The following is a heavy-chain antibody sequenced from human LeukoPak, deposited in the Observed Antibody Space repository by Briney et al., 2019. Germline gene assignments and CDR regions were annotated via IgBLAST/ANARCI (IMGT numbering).Heavy chain of an antibody. D-gene: IGHD3-22*01. CDR2: IDPNSGGT. CDR1: GYTFTGYY. CDR3: ARGPPITMIVVALFDY. V-gene: IGHV1-2*04. J-gene: IGHJ4*02. Sequence: GASVKVSCKASGYTFTGYYMHWVRQAPGQGLEWMGWIDPNSGGTNYAQKFQGWVTMTRDTSISTAYMELSRLRSDDTAVYCCARGPPITMIVVALFDYWGQGTLVTVSS.